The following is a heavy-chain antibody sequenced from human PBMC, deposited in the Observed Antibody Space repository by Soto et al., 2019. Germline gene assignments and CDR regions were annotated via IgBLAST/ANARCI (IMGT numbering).Heavy chain of an antibody. V-gene: IGHV3-30-3*01. CDR2: ISYDGSNK. CDR3: ARVLVVMGGWSRDSSGGYYYGMDV. Sequence: YLRLSCAASACTFSSYTTHWVRQAPGKGLEWVAVISYDGSNKYYADSVKGRFTIARDKYKNTLYLQRNSLRAEDTAVYYCARVLVVMGGWSRDSSGGYYYGMDVWGQGTTVTV. J-gene: IGHJ6*02. D-gene: IGHD3-22*01. CDR1: ACTFSSYT.